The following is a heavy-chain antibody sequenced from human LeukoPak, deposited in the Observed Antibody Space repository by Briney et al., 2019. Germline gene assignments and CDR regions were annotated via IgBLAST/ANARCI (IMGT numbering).Heavy chain of an antibody. D-gene: IGHD6-19*01. V-gene: IGHV3-21*01. Sequence: GGSLRLSCAASGFTFSSCKMNWVRQAPGKGLEWVSSISGDSRYIYYADSLKGRFTISRDNAKNSLHLQMNSLRAEDTAVYYCARDPGTVADTYFDYWGPGTLVTVSS. CDR2: ISGDSRYI. CDR3: ARDPGTVADTYFDY. J-gene: IGHJ4*02. CDR1: GFTFSSCK.